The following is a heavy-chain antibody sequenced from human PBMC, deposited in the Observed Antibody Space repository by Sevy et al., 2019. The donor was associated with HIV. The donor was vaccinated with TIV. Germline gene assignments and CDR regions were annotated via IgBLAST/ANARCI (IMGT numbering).Heavy chain of an antibody. J-gene: IGHJ1*01. CDR1: GFIFSNFA. V-gene: IGHV3-30*04. CDR2: TSYDGSHK. CDR3: ARGENDDEFFQY. Sequence: GGCLRLSCTVSGFIFSNFAMHWVRQAPGKGLEWVVVTSYDGSHKYYADSVKGRFTVSRDNSRNILSLEMSSLTRDDTAVYYCARGENDDEFFQYWGQGTLGTVSS. D-gene: IGHD1-26*01.